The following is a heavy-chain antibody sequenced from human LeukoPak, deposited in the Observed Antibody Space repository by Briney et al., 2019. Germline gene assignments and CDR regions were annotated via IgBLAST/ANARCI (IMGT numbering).Heavy chain of an antibody. CDR1: GFPFSAYS. V-gene: IGHV3-11*06. Sequence: GGSLRLSCAASGFPFSAYSMNWVRQAPGKGLEWISYIGISSGNTKYADSVKGRFTISGDNAKNSLYLQMNSLRVEDTAVYYCARDHNYAFDNWGQGALVTVSS. CDR2: IGISSGNT. CDR3: ARDHNYAFDN. D-gene: IGHD1-1*01. J-gene: IGHJ4*02.